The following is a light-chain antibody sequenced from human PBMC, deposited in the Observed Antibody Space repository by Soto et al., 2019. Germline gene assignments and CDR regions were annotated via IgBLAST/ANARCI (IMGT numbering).Light chain of an antibody. J-gene: IGKJ1*01. CDR1: KSVRIL. CDR3: QQYNNWPRT. CDR2: GAT. Sequence: IVLTQSPATLSVSPGERATLSCRASKSVRILFACYQQKPGQAPRLLIQGATTSSTGLPATFSGSVSGTEFTLTISSLQAEDFAVYYCQQYNNWPRTFGQVTKVDIK. V-gene: IGKV3-15*01.